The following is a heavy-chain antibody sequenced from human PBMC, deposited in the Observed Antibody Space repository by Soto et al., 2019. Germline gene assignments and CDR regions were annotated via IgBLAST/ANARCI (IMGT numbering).Heavy chain of an antibody. V-gene: IGHV3-30-3*01. Sequence: QVQLVESGGGVVQPGRSLRLSCATSGFTFSDYAIHWVRLAPAKGLEWVAVISYDGSKKYYADSVKGRFTISRDNSKNTLYLQMNSLRVEDTAVYYCARAGEYREFDYWGQGPLVTVSS. D-gene: IGHD3-16*01. CDR2: ISYDGSKK. CDR1: GFTFSDYA. J-gene: IGHJ4*02. CDR3: ARAGEYREFDY.